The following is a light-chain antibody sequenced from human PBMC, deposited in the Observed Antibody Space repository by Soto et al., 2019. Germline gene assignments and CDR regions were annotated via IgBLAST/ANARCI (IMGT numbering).Light chain of an antibody. CDR1: QSISSH. V-gene: IGKV1-39*01. J-gene: IGKJ2*01. CDR2: AAS. CDR3: QQTYSTPWT. Sequence: DIQMTQSPSSLSASVGDRVTITCRASQSISSHLNWYQQKPGKAPQLLIYAASSLQSGVPSRFSGSGSVTDFALTISSLQPEDFATYYCQQTYSTPWTFGQGTKLEIK.